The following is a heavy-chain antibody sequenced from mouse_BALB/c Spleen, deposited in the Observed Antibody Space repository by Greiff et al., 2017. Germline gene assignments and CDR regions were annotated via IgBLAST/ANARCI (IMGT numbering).Heavy chain of an antibody. D-gene: IGHD2-4*01. CDR1: GFTFSDYY. CDR3: ARVHYDYDEAWFAY. Sequence: EVMLVESGGGLVKPGGSLKLSCAASGFTFSDYYMYWVRQTPEKRLEWVATISDGGSYTYYPDSVKGRFTISRDNAKNNLYLQMSSLKSEDTAMYYCARVHYDYDEAWFAYWGQGTLVTVSA. J-gene: IGHJ3*01. V-gene: IGHV5-4*02. CDR2: ISDGGSYT.